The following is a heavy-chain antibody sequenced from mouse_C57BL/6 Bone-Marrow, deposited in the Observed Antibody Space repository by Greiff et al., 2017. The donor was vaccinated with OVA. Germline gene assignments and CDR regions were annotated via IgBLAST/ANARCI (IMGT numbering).Heavy chain of an antibody. CDR2: IYPGDGDT. V-gene: IGHV1-82*01. Sequence: QVQLQQSGPELVKPGASVKISCKASGYAFSSSWMNWVKQRPGKGLEWIGRIYPGDGDTNYNGKFKGKATLTADKSSSTAYMQLSSLTSEDSAVYFCARQEDDYYASNFDYWGRGTTLTVSA. CDR3: ARQEDDYYASNFDY. CDR1: GYAFSSSW. J-gene: IGHJ2*01. D-gene: IGHD2-3*01.